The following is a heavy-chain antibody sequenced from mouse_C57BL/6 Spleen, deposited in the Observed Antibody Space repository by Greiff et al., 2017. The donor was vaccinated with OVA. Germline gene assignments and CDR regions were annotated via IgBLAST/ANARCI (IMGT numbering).Heavy chain of an antibody. D-gene: IGHD2-3*01. CDR2: INPNNGGT. CDR3: ATHDGYYASAWFAY. CDR1: GYTFTDYY. V-gene: IGHV1-26*01. J-gene: IGHJ3*01. Sequence: VQLQQSGPELVKPGASVKISCKASGYTFTDYYMNWVKQSHGKSLEWIGDINPNNGGTSYNQKFKGKATLTVDKSSSTAYMELRSLTSEDSAVYYCATHDGYYASAWFAYWGQGTLVTVSA.